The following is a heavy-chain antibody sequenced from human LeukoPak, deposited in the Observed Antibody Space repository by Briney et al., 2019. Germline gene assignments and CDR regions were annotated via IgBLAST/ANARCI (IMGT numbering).Heavy chain of an antibody. CDR2: VSYDGSDK. V-gene: IGHV3-30*18. CDR1: GFTFSSYG. D-gene: IGHD1-1*01. J-gene: IGHJ6*02. CDR3: AKEGVLERYFYYGMDV. Sequence: PGRSLRLSCAASGFTFSSYGMNWVRQAPGKGLEWVGIVSYDGSDKYYADSVKGRFTISRDNSKNTVYLQMNSLRAEDTAVYFCAKEGVLERYFYYGMDVWGQGTTVTVSS.